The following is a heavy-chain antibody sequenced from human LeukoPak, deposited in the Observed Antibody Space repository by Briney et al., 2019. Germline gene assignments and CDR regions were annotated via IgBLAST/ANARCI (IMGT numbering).Heavy chain of an antibody. CDR2: ISGDGGST. Sequence: GGSLRLSCAASGFTFDDYAMHWVRQAPGKGLGWVSLISGDGGSTYYADSVKGRFTISRDNSKNSLYLQMNSLRTEDTALYHCAKEIWSGYYWGAFDIWGQGTMVTVSS. CDR3: AKEIWSGYYWGAFDI. CDR1: GFTFDDYA. V-gene: IGHV3-43*02. J-gene: IGHJ3*02. D-gene: IGHD3-3*01.